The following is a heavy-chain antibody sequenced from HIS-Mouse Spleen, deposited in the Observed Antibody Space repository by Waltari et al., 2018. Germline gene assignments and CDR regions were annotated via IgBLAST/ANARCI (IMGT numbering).Heavy chain of an antibody. CDR1: GCSLRSSSYY. CDR3: AREIPYSSSWYDWYFDL. Sequence: QLQLQESGPGLVKPSETLSLTCTVSGCSLRSSSYYCAWTRQPPGKGLEWIGSIYYSGSTYYNPSLKSRVTISVDTSKNQFSLKLSSVTAADTAVYYCAREIPYSSSWYDWYFDLWGRGTLVTVSS. CDR2: IYYSGST. D-gene: IGHD6-13*01. V-gene: IGHV4-39*07. J-gene: IGHJ2*01.